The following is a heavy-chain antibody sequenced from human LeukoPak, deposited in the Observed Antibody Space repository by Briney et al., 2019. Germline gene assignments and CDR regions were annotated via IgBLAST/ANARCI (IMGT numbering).Heavy chain of an antibody. J-gene: IGHJ4*02. CDR3: VRGTGY. V-gene: IGHV3-64D*06. CDR1: GFTFSTYV. CDR2: ISSKGDNT. Sequence: GGSLRLSCSVAGFTFSTYVMHWVRQAPGKGLEYVSAISSKGDNTYYADSVKGRFTISRDNSKNTLYLQMSSLRAVDTAVYYCVRGTGYWGQGTLVTVSS.